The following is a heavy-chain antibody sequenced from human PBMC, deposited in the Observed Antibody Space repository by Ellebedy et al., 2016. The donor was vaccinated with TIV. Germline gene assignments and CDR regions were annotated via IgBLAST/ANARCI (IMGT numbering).Heavy chain of an antibody. V-gene: IGHV3-48*02. CDR3: ARDRWFSGPHDAFDI. CDR1: GFTFSSYG. CDR2: ISSSSSTI. J-gene: IGHJ3*02. Sequence: GGSLRLXXAASGFTFSSYGMHWVRQAPGKGLEWVSYISSSSSTIYYADSVKGRFTISRDNAKNSLYLQMNSLRDEDTAVYYCARDRWFSGPHDAFDIWGQGTMVTVSS. D-gene: IGHD3-10*01.